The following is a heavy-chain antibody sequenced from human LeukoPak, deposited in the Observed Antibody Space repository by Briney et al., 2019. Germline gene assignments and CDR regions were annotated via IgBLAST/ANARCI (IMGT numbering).Heavy chain of an antibody. J-gene: IGHJ5*02. V-gene: IGHV3-23*01. Sequence: GGSLRLSCAASGFTFSGYAMSWVRQAPGKGLEWVSAISGSGGSTYYADSVKGRFTISRDNSKNTLYLQMNSLRAEDTAVYYCAKDRGYSSGWLYDWFDPWGQGTLVTVSS. CDR3: AKDRGYSSGWLYDWFDP. D-gene: IGHD6-19*01. CDR2: ISGSGGST. CDR1: GFTFSGYA.